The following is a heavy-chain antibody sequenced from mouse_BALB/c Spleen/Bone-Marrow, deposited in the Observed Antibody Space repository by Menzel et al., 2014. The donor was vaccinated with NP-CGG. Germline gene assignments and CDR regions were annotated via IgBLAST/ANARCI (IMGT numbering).Heavy chain of an antibody. CDR2: IDPANGNT. CDR3: ARYGLGNYLDY. Sequence: VQLQQSGAELVKPGASVKLSCTASGFTFKDSYMHWVKQRPEQGLEWIGRIDPANGNTKYDPKFQGKATITADTSSNTAYLQRSMLTSEDTAVYCGARYGLGNYLDYWGQGTTLTVSS. J-gene: IGHJ2*01. D-gene: IGHD3-1*01. V-gene: IGHV14-3*02. CDR1: GFTFKDSY.